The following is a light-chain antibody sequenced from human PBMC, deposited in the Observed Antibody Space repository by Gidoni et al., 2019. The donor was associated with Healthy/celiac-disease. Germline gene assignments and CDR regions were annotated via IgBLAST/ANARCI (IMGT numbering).Light chain of an antibody. CDR1: RGISSW. Sequence: DIQMTQSPSSVSASVGDRVTITCRASRGISSWLAWYQQKPGKAPKLLIYAASSLQSGVPSRFSGSGSGTDFTLPISSLQPEDFATYYCQQANSFPWTFGQGTKVEIK. J-gene: IGKJ1*01. CDR3: QQANSFPWT. CDR2: AAS. V-gene: IGKV1-12*02.